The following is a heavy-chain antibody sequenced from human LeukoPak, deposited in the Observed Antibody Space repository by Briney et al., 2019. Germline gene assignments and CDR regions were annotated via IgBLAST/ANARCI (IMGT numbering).Heavy chain of an antibody. Sequence: ASVKVSCKASGYTFTSYGISWVRQAPGQGLEWMGWISAYNGNTNYAQKLQGRVTMTTDTFTSTAYMELRSLRSDDTAVYYCARDGVGAAAGTPFDYWGQGTLVTVSS. CDR3: ARDGVGAAAGTPFDY. CDR2: ISAYNGNT. D-gene: IGHD6-13*01. CDR1: GYTFTSYG. J-gene: IGHJ4*02. V-gene: IGHV1-18*01.